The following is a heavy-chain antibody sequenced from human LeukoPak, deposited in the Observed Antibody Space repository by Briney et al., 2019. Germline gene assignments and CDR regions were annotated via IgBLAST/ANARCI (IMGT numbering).Heavy chain of an antibody. CDR2: ISSSSSYI. CDR1: GFTFSSYS. D-gene: IGHD2-2*01. J-gene: IGHJ4*02. Sequence: PGGSLRLSCAASGFTFSSYSMNWVRQAPGKGLEWVSSISSSSSYIYYADSVKGRFTISRDNAKNSLYLQINSLRANDTAVYYCARGKSRLVDSFDCWGQGTLVTVSS. V-gene: IGHV3-21*04. CDR3: ARGKSRLVDSFDC.